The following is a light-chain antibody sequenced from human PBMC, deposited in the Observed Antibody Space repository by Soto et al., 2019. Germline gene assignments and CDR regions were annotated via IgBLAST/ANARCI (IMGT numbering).Light chain of an antibody. V-gene: IGKV4-1*01. CDR3: QQYYSTPRT. J-gene: IGKJ1*01. CDR2: WAS. CDR1: QTVLYSSNNKNH. Sequence: DIVMTRSPDSLSVSLGERATINCKSSQTVLYSSNNKNHLAWYQQRPGQPPKLLFSWASTRESGVPDRFSASGSGTDFTLSIGSLQAEDVAVYYCQQYYSTPRTFGQGTKVDIK.